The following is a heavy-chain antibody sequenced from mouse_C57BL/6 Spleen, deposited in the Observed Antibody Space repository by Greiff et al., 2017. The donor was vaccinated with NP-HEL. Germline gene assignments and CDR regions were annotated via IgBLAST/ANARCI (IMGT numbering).Heavy chain of an antibody. D-gene: IGHD1-1*01. CDR3: ARRGGSSYVYYFDY. V-gene: IGHV5-17*01. CDR1: GFTFSDYG. Sequence: EVKLMESGGGLVKPGGSLKLSCAASGFTFSDYGMHWVRQAPEKGLEWVAYISSGSSTIYYADTVKGRFTISRDNAKNNLFLQMTSLRSEDTAMYYCARRGGSSYVYYFDYWGQGTTLTVSS. CDR2: ISSGSSTI. J-gene: IGHJ2*01.